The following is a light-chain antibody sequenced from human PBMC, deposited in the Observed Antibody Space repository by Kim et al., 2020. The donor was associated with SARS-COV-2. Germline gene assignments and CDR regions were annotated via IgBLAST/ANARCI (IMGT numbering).Light chain of an antibody. CDR1: QSISSY. CDR2: AAS. V-gene: IGKV1-39*01. J-gene: IGKJ1*01. CDR3: QQSYSTPRT. Sequence: DINMTQSPSSLFASVGDRVTITCRASQSISSYLNWYQQKPGKAPKLLIYAASSLQSGVPSRFSGSGSGTDFTLTISSLQPEDFATYYYQQSYSTPRTFAQGTKVDIK.